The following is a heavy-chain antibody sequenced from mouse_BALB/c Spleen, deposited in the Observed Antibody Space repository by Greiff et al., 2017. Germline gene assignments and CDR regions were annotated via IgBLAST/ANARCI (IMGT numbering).Heavy chain of an antibody. CDR3: ERWLLLAY. D-gene: IGHD2-3*01. CDR1: GYSFTSYY. Sequence: VQLQQSGPELMKPGASVKISCKASGYSFTSYYMHWVKQSHGKSLEWIGYIDPFNGGTSYNQKFKGKATLTVDKSSSTAYMHLSSLTSEDSAVYYCERWLLLAYWGQGTLVTVSA. CDR2: IDPFNGGT. V-gene: IGHV1S135*01. J-gene: IGHJ3*01.